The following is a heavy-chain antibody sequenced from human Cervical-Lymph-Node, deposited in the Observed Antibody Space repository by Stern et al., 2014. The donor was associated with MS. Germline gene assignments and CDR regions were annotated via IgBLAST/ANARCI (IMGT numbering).Heavy chain of an antibody. D-gene: IGHD2-2*01. Sequence: QVQLVQSGAELKKPGSSVKVSCKASGGSLSTYTITWVRQAPGQGLEWMGRIIPALNVENYAQKFQGRLTITADKSTSTAYMEMSSLRSDDTAVYYCAGPAPLDWGQGTLVTVSS. J-gene: IGHJ4*02. CDR1: GGSLSTYT. V-gene: IGHV1-69*09. CDR2: IIPALNVE. CDR3: AGPAPLD.